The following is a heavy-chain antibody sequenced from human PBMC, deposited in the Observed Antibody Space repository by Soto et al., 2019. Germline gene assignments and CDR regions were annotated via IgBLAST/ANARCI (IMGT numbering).Heavy chain of an antibody. V-gene: IGHV4-39*07. CDR1: GGSISSSSYY. D-gene: IGHD5-12*01. Sequence: PSETLSLTCIVSGGSISSSSYYWGWIRQPPGKGLDWIGSISYIGTTYYSSSLQSRVTMSVDTSKSQFSLKLSSVTAADTAVYYCARDLRGYSRYDYLDYWGQGIPVTVSS. J-gene: IGHJ4*02. CDR2: ISYIGTT. CDR3: ARDLRGYSRYDYLDY.